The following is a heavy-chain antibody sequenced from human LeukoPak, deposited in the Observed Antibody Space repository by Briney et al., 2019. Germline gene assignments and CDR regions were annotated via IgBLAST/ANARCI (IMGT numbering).Heavy chain of an antibody. V-gene: IGHV4-59*01. CDR3: ARGVYIAAAQYGF. D-gene: IGHD6-13*01. CDR1: GCSISTYY. Sequence: PSETLSLTCTVSGCSISTYYWNWIRQPPGKGLEWIGYIYYSGATNYNPSLKSRVTISVDTSKNQFSLKLSSVTAADTAVYYCARGVYIAAAQYGFWGQGTLVTVSS. J-gene: IGHJ4*02. CDR2: IYYSGAT.